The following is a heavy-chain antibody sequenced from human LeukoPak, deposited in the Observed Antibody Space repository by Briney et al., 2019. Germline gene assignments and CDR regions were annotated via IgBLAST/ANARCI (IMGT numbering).Heavy chain of an antibody. D-gene: IGHD3-10*01. J-gene: IGHJ5*02. V-gene: IGHV3-30*04. Sequence: PGGSLRLSCAASGFTFSSYAMHWVRQAPAKGLEWVAVISYDGSNKYYADSVKGRFSISRDNSKNTLYLQMNSLRAEDTAVYYCARDKAVGNYYGSGSYYWFDPWGQGTLVTVSS. CDR2: ISYDGSNK. CDR1: GFTFSSYA. CDR3: ARDKAVGNYYGSGSYYWFDP.